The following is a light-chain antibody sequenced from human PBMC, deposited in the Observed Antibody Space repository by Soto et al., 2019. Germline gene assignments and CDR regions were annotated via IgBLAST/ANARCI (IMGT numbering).Light chain of an antibody. Sequence: EIVITQSPATLSVSPGERATLSCRASQSVSSNLAWYQQKPGQAPRLLIYGASTRATGIPARFSGSGSGTEFTLTISSVQSEDVSVYYCQQYNNWPPYTFGQGTKLEIK. J-gene: IGKJ2*01. CDR3: QQYNNWPPYT. CDR2: GAS. V-gene: IGKV3-15*01. CDR1: QSVSSN.